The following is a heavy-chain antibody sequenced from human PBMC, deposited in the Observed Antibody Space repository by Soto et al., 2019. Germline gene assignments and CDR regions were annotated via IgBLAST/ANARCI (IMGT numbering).Heavy chain of an antibody. CDR2: INPNSGGT. CDR3: AREDYCSSTSCYAPTRDYYYGMDV. CDR1: GYTFTGYY. D-gene: IGHD2-2*01. V-gene: IGHV1-2*04. J-gene: IGHJ6*02. Sequence: AASVKVSCKASGYTFTGYYMHWVRQAPGQGLEWMGWINPNSGGTNYAQKFQGWVTMTRDTSISTAYMELSRLRSDDTAVYYCAREDYCSSTSCYAPTRDYYYGMDVWGQGTTVTVSS.